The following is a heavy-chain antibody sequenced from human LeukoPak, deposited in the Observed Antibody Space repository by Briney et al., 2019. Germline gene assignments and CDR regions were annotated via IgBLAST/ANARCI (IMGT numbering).Heavy chain of an antibody. CDR3: ARDGDGPDCSGGSCYGGEFDY. CDR2: MNPNSGNT. Sequence: ASVKVSCKASGYTFTSYDINWVRQATGQGLEWMGWMNPNSGNTGYAQKFQGRVTITRNTSISTAYMELSSLRAEDTALYYCARDGDGPDCSGGSCYGGEFDYWGQGTLVTVSS. V-gene: IGHV1-8*03. D-gene: IGHD2-15*01. J-gene: IGHJ4*02. CDR1: GYTFTSYD.